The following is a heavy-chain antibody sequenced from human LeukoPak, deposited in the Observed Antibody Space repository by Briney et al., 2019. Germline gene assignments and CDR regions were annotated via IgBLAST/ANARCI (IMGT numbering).Heavy chain of an antibody. CDR1: GGTFSSYA. CDR3: ASESSVLSFDFFDY. J-gene: IGHJ4*02. D-gene: IGHD5-12*01. Sequence: SVKVSCKASGGTFSSYAISWVRQAPGQGLEWMGGIIPIFGTANYAQKFQGRVTITADKSTSTAYMELSSLRSEDTAVYYCASESSVLSFDFFDYWGQGTLVTVSS. CDR2: IIPIFGTA. V-gene: IGHV1-69*06.